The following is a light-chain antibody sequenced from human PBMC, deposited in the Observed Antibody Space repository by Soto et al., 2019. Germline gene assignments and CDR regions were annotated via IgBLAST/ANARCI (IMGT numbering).Light chain of an antibody. CDR3: QQYHSLNT. V-gene: IGKV1-5*03. CDR2: KAS. Sequence: DIPMTQSPSTLSASVGDRVTITCRASQSISSWLAWYQQKPGKAPKVLIYKASRLESGVPSRFSGSGSGTEFTLTISSQQPDDFATYYCQQYHSLNTFGQGTKLEI. J-gene: IGKJ2*01. CDR1: QSISSW.